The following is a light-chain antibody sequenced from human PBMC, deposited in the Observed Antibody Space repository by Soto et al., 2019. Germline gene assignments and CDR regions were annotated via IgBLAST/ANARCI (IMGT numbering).Light chain of an antibody. CDR3: HHFGSLPET. V-gene: IGKV3-20*01. Sequence: EVVLTQSPGTLSLSPGERVTLSCRASQSVASSYLAWYQQKPGRAPRLLFYSASSRATGIPDRFSSSGSGTDFTLTISRLEPEDFAVYYCHHFGSLPETFGQGTNVE. CDR1: QSVASSY. CDR2: SAS. J-gene: IGKJ1*01.